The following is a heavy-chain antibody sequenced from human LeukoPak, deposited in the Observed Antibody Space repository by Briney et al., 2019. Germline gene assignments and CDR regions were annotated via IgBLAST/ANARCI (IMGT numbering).Heavy chain of an antibody. CDR3: ARPLIYSSGWYGLGY. Sequence: GESLKISCKGSGYSFTTYWIGWVRQMPGKGLEWMGIIYPGDSDTRYSPSFQGQVTISADKSISTAYLQWSSLKASDTAMYYCARPLIYSSGWYGLGYWGRGTLVTVSS. J-gene: IGHJ4*02. CDR2: IYPGDSDT. CDR1: GYSFTTYW. D-gene: IGHD6-19*01. V-gene: IGHV5-51*01.